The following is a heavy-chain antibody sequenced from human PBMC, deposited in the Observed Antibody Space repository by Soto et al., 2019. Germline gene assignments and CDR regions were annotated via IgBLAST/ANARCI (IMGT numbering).Heavy chain of an antibody. J-gene: IGHJ4*02. CDR1: GGSISSYY. V-gene: IGHV4-59*01. Sequence: SETLSLTCTVSGGSISSYYWSWIRQPPGKGLEWIGYIYYSGSTNYNPSLKSRVTISVDTSKNQFSLKLSSVTAADTAVYYCARVVGRDCSGGSCYPFYFDYWGQGTLVTVSS. D-gene: IGHD2-15*01. CDR3: ARVVGRDCSGGSCYPFYFDY. CDR2: IYYSGST.